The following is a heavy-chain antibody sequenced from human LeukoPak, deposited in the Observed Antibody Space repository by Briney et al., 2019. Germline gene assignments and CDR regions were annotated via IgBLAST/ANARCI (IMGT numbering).Heavy chain of an antibody. V-gene: IGHV3-73*01. Sequence: GGSLRLACAASGFTFSGSAMHWVRQASGKGLEWVGRIRSKANSYATAYAASVKGRFTISRDDSKNTAYLQMNSLKTEDTAVYYCTSTGSGYYSDYWGQGTLVTVSS. D-gene: IGHD3-22*01. CDR2: IRSKANSYAT. CDR1: GFTFSGSA. CDR3: TSTGSGYYSDY. J-gene: IGHJ4*02.